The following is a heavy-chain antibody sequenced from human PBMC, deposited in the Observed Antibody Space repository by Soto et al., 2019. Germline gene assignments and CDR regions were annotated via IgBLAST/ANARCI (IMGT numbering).Heavy chain of an antibody. CDR3: ARQGFGQLHGLVDV. J-gene: IGHJ6*02. Sequence: PSETLSLTCSVSGGSITSHYCSWFRQPPGRGLEWIGYIHHSGSTSYNPSLKSRVTRSVDTSKNHFSLKVNSVTAADTALYYCARQGFGQLHGLVDVWGPGTTVTVSS. CDR1: GGSITSHY. V-gene: IGHV4-59*08. CDR2: IHHSGST. D-gene: IGHD3-10*01.